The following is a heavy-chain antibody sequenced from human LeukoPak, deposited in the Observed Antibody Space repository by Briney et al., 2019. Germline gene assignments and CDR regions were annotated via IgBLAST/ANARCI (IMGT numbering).Heavy chain of an antibody. D-gene: IGHD3-10*01. CDR3: ARDLGDF. CDR1: GYTFTGYY. Sequence: ASVKVSCKTSGYTFTGYYIHWVRQAPGQGLEWMGRINPNSGGTNYAQKFQGRVTMTRDTSISTAYMELSRLTSDDTAMYYCARDLGDFWGQGTLVTVSS. J-gene: IGHJ4*02. V-gene: IGHV1-2*06. CDR2: INPNSGGT.